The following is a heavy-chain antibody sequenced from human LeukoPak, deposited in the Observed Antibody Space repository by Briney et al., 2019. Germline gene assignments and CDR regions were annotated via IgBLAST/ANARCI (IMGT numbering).Heavy chain of an antibody. CDR1: GGSFSGYY. Sequence: KPSETLSLTCAVYGGSFSGYYWSWIRQPPGKGLEWLGEINHSGSTNYNPSLKSRVTISVDTSKNQFSLKLSSVTAADTAVYYCARVGYYDFWSGPSWFDPWGQGTLVTVSS. D-gene: IGHD3-3*01. CDR2: INHSGST. J-gene: IGHJ5*02. V-gene: IGHV4-34*01. CDR3: ARVGYYDFWSGPSWFDP.